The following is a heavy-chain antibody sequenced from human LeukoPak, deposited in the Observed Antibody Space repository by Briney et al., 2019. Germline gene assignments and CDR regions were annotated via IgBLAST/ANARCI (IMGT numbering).Heavy chain of an antibody. CDR3: ATGQGHGMDV. J-gene: IGHJ6*02. CDR1: GFTFSSYW. V-gene: IGHV3-74*01. Sequence: GGSLRLSCEASGFTFSSYWMHWVRQVPGKGLVWVSRINSDGSSTSYADSVRGRFTISRDNAKNTLYLQMNSLRAEDTAVYYCATGQGHGMDVWGQGTTVTVSS. D-gene: IGHD1-14*01. CDR2: INSDGSST.